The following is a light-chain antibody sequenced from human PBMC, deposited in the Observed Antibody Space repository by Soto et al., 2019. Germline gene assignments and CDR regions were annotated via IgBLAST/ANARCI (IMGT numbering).Light chain of an antibody. Sequence: DIQMTQSPSTLSASVGERATLTCRASQSINYWLAWYQQKPGRAPRLLIYDVSTWEAGVSSRFSGSGSRTEFTLTISSLQPDDFATYYCQQHGSYANTFGQGTKVDIK. CDR1: QSINYW. CDR3: QQHGSYANT. CDR2: DVS. J-gene: IGKJ1*01. V-gene: IGKV1-5*01.